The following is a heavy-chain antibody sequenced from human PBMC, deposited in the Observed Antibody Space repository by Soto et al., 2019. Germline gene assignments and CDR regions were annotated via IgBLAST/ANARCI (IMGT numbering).Heavy chain of an antibody. CDR2: TYYRSKWYN. Sequence: SQTLSLTCAISGDSVSGKSAVWNWVRQSPSRGLEWLGRTYYRSKWYNEYAVSMKSRITINPDTSMNQFSLQLNSVTPEDTVVYYCAKLAGREGSDSWGQGTLVTVSS. V-gene: IGHV6-1*01. J-gene: IGHJ4*02. CDR1: GDSVSGKSAV. CDR3: AKLAGREGSDS. D-gene: IGHD6-19*01.